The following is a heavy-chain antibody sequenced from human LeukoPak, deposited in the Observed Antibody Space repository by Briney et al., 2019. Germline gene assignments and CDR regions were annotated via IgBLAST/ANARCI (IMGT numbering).Heavy chain of an antibody. CDR2: ISGSGGST. CDR1: GFTSSSDA. D-gene: IGHD2-21*02. J-gene: IGHJ4*02. Sequence: GGSLRLSCAASGFTSSSDAMSWVRQAPGKGLEWVSAISGSGGSTYYADSVKGRFTISRDNSKNTLYLQMNSLRAEDTAVYYCAKDREIIVVVTGFDYWGQGTLVTVSS. CDR3: AKDREIIVVVTGFDY. V-gene: IGHV3-23*01.